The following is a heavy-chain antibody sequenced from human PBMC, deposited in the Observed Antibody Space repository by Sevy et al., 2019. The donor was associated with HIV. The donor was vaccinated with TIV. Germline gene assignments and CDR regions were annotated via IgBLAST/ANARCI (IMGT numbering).Heavy chain of an antibody. D-gene: IGHD6-19*01. CDR1: GFTFNTHA. CDR2: ISNDGIIK. CDR3: AREGGYTSAWSPGNY. J-gene: IGHJ4*02. V-gene: IGHV3-30*04. Sequence: GGSLRLSCAASGFTFNTHAMHWVRQAPGEGLEWVALISNDGIIKYYADSVKGRLTISRDNSKNTLSLQMNSLRIEDTAVYYCAREGGYTSAWSPGNYWGQGTLVTVSS.